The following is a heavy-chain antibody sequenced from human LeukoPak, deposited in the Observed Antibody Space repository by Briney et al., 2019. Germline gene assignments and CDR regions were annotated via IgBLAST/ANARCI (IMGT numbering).Heavy chain of an antibody. V-gene: IGHV3-53*01. D-gene: IGHD1-26*01. J-gene: IGHJ3*02. CDR1: GFTFDDYG. CDR3: ARELREHGVFDI. Sequence: GGSLRLSCAASGFTFDDYGMSWVRQAPGKGLEWVSEIYSDGSTYYAASVKGRFSISRDTSKNTVYLQMNSLRADDTALYYCARELREHGVFDIWGQGTMVTVSS. CDR2: IYSDGST.